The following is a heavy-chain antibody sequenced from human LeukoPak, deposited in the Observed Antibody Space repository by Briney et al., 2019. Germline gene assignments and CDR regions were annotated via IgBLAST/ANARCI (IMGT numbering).Heavy chain of an antibody. V-gene: IGHV1-69*06. CDR2: IIPIFGTA. CDR3: ASVFY. Sequence: SVKVSCKSSGYTFNGYYMHWVRQAPGQGLEWMGGIIPIFGTANYAQKFQGRVTITADKSTSTAYMELSSLRSEDTAVYYCASVFYWGQGTLVTVSS. CDR1: GYTFNGYY. D-gene: IGHD2-8*01. J-gene: IGHJ4*02.